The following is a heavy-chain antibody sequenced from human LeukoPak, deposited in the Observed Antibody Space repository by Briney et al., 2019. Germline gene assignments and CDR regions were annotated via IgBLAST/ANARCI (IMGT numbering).Heavy chain of an antibody. CDR3: AKERLTKVSHETDY. Sequence: GGSLRLSCAGSGFTFSNYGMHWVRQAPGKGLQWVAVISYDGKLKYYADSVKGRFTISRDNSKSTLYLEMNSLRGEDTAVYSCAKERLTKVSHETDYWGQGTLVTVSS. J-gene: IGHJ4*02. CDR2: ISYDGKLK. V-gene: IGHV3-30*18. CDR1: GFTFSNYG. D-gene: IGHD5/OR15-5a*01.